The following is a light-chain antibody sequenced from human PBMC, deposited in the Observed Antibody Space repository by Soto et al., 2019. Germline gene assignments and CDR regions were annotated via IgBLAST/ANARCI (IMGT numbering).Light chain of an antibody. CDR1: QSVLYSSNNKNY. V-gene: IGKV4-1*01. J-gene: IGKJ3*01. Sequence: DIVMTQSPDSLAVSLGERATINCKSSQSVLYSSNNKNYLAWYQHKPGQPPKLLIYWASTRESGVPDRFSGSGSVTDFTLTISSLQAEDVAVYYCQQHYATPPTFGPGTKVDIK. CDR2: WAS. CDR3: QQHYATPPT.